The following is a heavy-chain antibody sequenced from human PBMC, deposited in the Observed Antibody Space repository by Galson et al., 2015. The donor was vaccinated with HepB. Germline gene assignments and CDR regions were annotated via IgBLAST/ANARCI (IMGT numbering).Heavy chain of an antibody. J-gene: IGHJ6*02. CDR3: ARSTCSSTSCYYYYYGMDV. CDR2: IYYSGST. D-gene: IGHD2-2*01. CDR1: GGSFSGYY. Sequence: SETLSLTCAVYGGSFSGYYWSWIRQPPGKGLEWIGSIYYSGSTYYNPSLKSRVTISVDTSKNQFSLKLSSVTAADTAVYYCARSTCSSTSCYYYYYGMDVWGQGTTVTVSS. V-gene: IGHV4-34*01.